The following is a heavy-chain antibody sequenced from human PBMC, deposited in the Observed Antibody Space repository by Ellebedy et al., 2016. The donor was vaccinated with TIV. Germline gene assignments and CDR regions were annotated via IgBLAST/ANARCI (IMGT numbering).Heavy chain of an antibody. CDR3: ASLGYCSSTSCQNYYYYYYMDV. Sequence: ASVKVSXXASGYTFTSYGISWVRQAPGQGLEWMGWISAYNGNTNYAQKFQGRVTMTRDTSISTAYMELSRLRSDDTAVYYCASLGYCSSTSCQNYYYYYYMDVWGKGTTVTVSS. D-gene: IGHD2-2*01. J-gene: IGHJ6*03. CDR2: ISAYNGNT. CDR1: GYTFTSYG. V-gene: IGHV1-18*01.